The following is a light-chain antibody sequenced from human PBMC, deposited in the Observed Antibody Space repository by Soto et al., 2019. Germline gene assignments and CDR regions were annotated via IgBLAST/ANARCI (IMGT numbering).Light chain of an antibody. CDR1: GSNLGTNY. CDR3: AAWDNSLSGRL. J-gene: IGLJ3*02. Sequence: QSVLTQPPSASGTPGQRVTISCSGSGSNLGTNYVYWYQQLPGSAPKLLIYGNDQRPSGVPDRFSGSKSGTSASLAISGVRSEDEADYYCAAWDNSLSGRLFGGGTQLTVL. V-gene: IGLV1-47*01. CDR2: GND.